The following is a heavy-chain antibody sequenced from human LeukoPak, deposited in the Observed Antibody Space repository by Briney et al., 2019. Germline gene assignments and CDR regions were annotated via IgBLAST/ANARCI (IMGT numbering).Heavy chain of an antibody. CDR1: GDSITSYY. Sequence: PSETLSLTCTVSGDSITSYYWSWVRQPPGKGLEWIGYIYFSGSTNYNPSLKSRVTISGDTSKNQFSLKMSSVTAADTGVYYCARSNGIPFGHWGQGTLVTVSS. D-gene: IGHD2-8*01. J-gene: IGHJ4*02. CDR2: IYFSGST. CDR3: ARSNGIPFGH. V-gene: IGHV4-59*08.